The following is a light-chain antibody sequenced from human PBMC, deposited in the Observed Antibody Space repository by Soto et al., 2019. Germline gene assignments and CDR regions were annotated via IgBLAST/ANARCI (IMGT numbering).Light chain of an antibody. J-gene: IGKJ1*01. CDR2: SAF. V-gene: IGKV3-15*01. CDR1: ESISNT. Sequence: EIVLTQSPATLSLSPGGRCTLSCRASESISNTLAWYQQKPCQAPRLVTYSAFTTATGIPARFSASGSGTEFTLTISSLQPGDFAIYYCQQYNKWPPWTFGQGTRWIS. CDR3: QQYNKWPPWT.